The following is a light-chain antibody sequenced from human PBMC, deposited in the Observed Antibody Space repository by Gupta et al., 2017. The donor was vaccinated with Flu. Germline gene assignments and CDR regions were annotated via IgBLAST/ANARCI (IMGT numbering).Light chain of an antibody. Sequence: VIITCRASQSVNSWLAWDQQKPGKAPNLLIYKASSLKSGVPSRFSGSGSGTEFALTISNLQPDDVATYFCLQYYSYPEGLTFGQGTKVDIK. CDR1: QSVNSW. CDR2: KAS. J-gene: IGKJ1*01. V-gene: IGKV1-5*03. CDR3: LQYYSYPEGLT.